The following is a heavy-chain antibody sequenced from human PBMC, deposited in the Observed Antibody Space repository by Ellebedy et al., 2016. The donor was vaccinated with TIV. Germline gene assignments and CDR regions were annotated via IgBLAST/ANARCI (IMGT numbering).Heavy chain of an antibody. CDR1: GGSFSGYY. V-gene: IGHV4-34*01. J-gene: IGHJ4*02. D-gene: IGHD6-19*01. CDR2: INHSGNT. Sequence: SETLSLXXAVYGGSFSGYYWSWIRQSPGKGLEWIGEINHSGNTNYNPSLKSRVTVSVDTSKNQFSLKLSSVTAADTAVYYCARGLIAVADTLFFDWWGQGTVVTVSS. CDR3: ARGLIAVADTLFFDW.